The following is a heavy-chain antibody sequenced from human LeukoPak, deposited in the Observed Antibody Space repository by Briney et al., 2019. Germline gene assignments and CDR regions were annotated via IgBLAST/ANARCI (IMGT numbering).Heavy chain of an antibody. V-gene: IGHV3-23*01. Sequence: GGSLRLSCAASRFTFSSYAMSWVRQAPGKGLEWVSAISGSGGSTYYADSVKGRFTISRDNSKNTLYLQMNSLRAEDTAVYHCARDPDYYDSSAHNSWGQGTLVTVSS. CDR3: ARDPDYYDSSAHNS. J-gene: IGHJ4*02. D-gene: IGHD3-22*01. CDR2: ISGSGGST. CDR1: RFTFSSYA.